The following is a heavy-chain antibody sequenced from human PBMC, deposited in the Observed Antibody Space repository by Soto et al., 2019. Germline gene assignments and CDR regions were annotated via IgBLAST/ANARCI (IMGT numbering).Heavy chain of an antibody. CDR1: GFTFDDYA. J-gene: IGHJ4*02. CDR3: AKDIRLDY. CDR2: ISWNSGSI. Sequence: LRLSCAASGFTFDDYAMHWVRQAPGKGLEWVSGISWNSGSIGYADSVKGRFTISRDNAKNSLYLQMNSLRAEDTALYYCAKDIRLDYWGQGTLVTVSS. V-gene: IGHV3-9*01. D-gene: IGHD4-17*01.